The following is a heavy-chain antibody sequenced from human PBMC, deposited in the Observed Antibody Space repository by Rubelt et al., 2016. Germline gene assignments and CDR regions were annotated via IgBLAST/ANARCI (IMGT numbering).Heavy chain of an antibody. J-gene: IGHJ4*02. D-gene: IGHD4-17*01. CDR2: INHSGST. CDR3: AREGDYVTLDY. CDR1: GGSFSGYY. V-gene: IGHV4-34*01. Sequence: QVQLQQWGAGLLKPSETLSLTCAVYGGSFSGYYWSWIRQPPGKGLEWIGEINHSGSTNYNPSLKCRVTISVDKSKNQFSLKLSSVTAADTAVYYCAREGDYVTLDYWGQGTLVTVSS.